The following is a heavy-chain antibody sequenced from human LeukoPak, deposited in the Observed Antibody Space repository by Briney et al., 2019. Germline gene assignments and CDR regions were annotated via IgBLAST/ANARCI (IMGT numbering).Heavy chain of an antibody. Sequence: SETLSLTCIVSGGSISNYYWSWIRQPAGKGLEWIGRIYSSGSTSYIPSLKSRVTMAVDTSKNQFSLKLSSVTAADTSVYYCASDTVAGTGWGQGTLVTVSS. D-gene: IGHD6-19*01. J-gene: IGHJ4*02. V-gene: IGHV4-4*07. CDR2: IYSSGST. CDR1: GGSISNYY. CDR3: ASDTVAGTG.